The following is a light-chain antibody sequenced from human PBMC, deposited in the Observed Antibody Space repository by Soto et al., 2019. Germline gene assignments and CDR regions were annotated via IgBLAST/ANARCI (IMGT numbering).Light chain of an antibody. V-gene: IGKV3-20*01. CDR1: QSVSSSY. CDR3: LQYGSSPYT. J-gene: IGKJ2*01. CDR2: AAS. Sequence: EIVLTQSPGTLSLSPGERATLSCRASQSVSSSYLAWYQQKPGQAPRPLIYAASSRATGIPDRFSGSGSGTDFTLTISRLEPEDFAVYYFLQYGSSPYTFGQGTKLQIK.